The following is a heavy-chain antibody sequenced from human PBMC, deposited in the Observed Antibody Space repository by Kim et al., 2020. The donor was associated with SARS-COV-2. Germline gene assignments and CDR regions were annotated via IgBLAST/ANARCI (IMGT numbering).Heavy chain of an antibody. CDR3: AGNTYYYDSRGIFY. CDR1: GFTFSSYS. V-gene: IGHV3-48*02. J-gene: IGHJ4*02. D-gene: IGHD3-22*01. CDR2: ISSSSTI. Sequence: GGSLRLSCAASGFTFSSYSMNWVRQAPGNGLEWVSYISSSSTIYYADSVKGRFTISRDNAKNSLYLQMNSLRDEDTAVYYCAGNTYYYDSRGIFYWGQGTLVTVSS.